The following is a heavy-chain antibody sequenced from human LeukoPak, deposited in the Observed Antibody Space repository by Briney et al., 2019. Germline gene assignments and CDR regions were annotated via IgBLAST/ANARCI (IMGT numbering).Heavy chain of an antibody. CDR2: IWYDGSNK. J-gene: IGHJ4*02. CDR1: GFTFSSYG. V-gene: IGHV3-33*01. Sequence: GGSLRLSCAASGFTFSSYGMHWVRQAPGKGLEWVAVIWYDGSNKYYADSVKGRFTISRDNSKNTLYLQMNSLRAEDTAVYYCAREDEWGYSSSSPNSFDYWGQGTLVTVSS. CDR3: AREDEWGYSSSSPNSFDY. D-gene: IGHD6-13*01.